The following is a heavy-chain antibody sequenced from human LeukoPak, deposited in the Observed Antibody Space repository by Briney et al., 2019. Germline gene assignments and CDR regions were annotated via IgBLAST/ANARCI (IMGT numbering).Heavy chain of an antibody. CDR3: ARDFLILVKGMDV. J-gene: IGHJ6*02. Sequence: GGSLRLSCAASGFTFSSYSMNWVRQAPGKGLEWVSSISSSSSYIYYADSVKGRFTISRDNAKNSLYLQMNSLRAEDTAVYYCARDFLILVKGMDVWGQGTTVTVSS. CDR2: ISSSSSYI. V-gene: IGHV3-21*01. D-gene: IGHD3-22*01. CDR1: GFTFSSYS.